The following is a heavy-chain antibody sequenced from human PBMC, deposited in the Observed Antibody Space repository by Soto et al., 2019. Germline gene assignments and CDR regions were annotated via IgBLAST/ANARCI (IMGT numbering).Heavy chain of an antibody. CDR1: GYSFVNYW. D-gene: IGHD6-13*01. V-gene: IGHV5-51*01. J-gene: IGHJ4*02. Sequence: GESLKISCKVSGYSFVNYWIGWVRQMPGKGLEWMGNIYPGDSDTDYSPSFQGRVTISADKSITTAYLQWSSLQASDTAIYYWARQSLSSSAFDFWGQGTLVTVSS. CDR3: ARQSLSSSAFDF. CDR2: IYPGDSDT.